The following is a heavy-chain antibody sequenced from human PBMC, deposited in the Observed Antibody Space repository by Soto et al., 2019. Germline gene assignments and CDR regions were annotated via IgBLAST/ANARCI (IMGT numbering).Heavy chain of an antibody. Sequence: GGSLRLSCATSGFAISNAWLTSVRRAPGKGLEWAGRIKSKTDGGTTDYAAPVKGRFTISRDDSKNTLYLQMNSLKTEDTAVYYCTTDRGVAATIARYYYHGMDVWRQGTTDPVSS. CDR3: TTDRGVAATIARYYYHGMDV. D-gene: IGHD1-26*01. V-gene: IGHV3-15*01. CDR1: GFAISNAW. J-gene: IGHJ6*02. CDR2: IKSKTDGGTT.